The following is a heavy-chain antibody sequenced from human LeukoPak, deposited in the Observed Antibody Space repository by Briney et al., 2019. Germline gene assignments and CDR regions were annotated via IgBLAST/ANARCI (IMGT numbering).Heavy chain of an antibody. J-gene: IGHJ4*02. V-gene: IGHV4-61*01. D-gene: IGHD2-15*01. CDR1: GGSVSSGSYY. Sequence: PSETLSLTCTVSGGSVSSGSYYWSWIRQPPGKGLEWIGYIYYSGSTNYNPSLKSRVTISVDTSKNQFSLKLSSVTAADTAVYYCARSLPAATFFDSWGQGTLVTVSS. CDR2: IYYSGST. CDR3: ARSLPAATFFDS.